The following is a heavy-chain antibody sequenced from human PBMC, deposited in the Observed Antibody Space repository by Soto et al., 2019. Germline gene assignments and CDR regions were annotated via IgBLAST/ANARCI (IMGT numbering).Heavy chain of an antibody. Sequence: SESLSLTCAVDGGSFSGYYWSWIRQPPGKGLEWIGEINHSGSTNYNPSLKSRVTISVHPSTNQFSLKLSSVTAAHTAVYYPAPGNSGGYHLYYLDYWGQGTLVTVSS. V-gene: IGHV4-34*01. CDR1: GGSFSGYY. D-gene: IGHD2-15*01. CDR3: APGNSGGYHLYYLDY. CDR2: INHSGST. J-gene: IGHJ4*02.